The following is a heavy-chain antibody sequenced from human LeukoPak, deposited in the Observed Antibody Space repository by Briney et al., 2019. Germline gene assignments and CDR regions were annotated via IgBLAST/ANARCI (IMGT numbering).Heavy chain of an antibody. CDR3: ARDGAFDY. D-gene: IGHD3-16*01. CDR1: GYTFTDYY. CDR2: INPNTGGT. V-gene: IGHV1-2*02. J-gene: IGHJ4*02. Sequence: EASVKVSRKASGYTFTDYYMHWVRQAPGQGLEWMGWINPNTGGTNYAQKFQGRVTMTRDTSISTAYMELSSLRSDDTAGYYCARDGAFDYWGQGTLVTVSS.